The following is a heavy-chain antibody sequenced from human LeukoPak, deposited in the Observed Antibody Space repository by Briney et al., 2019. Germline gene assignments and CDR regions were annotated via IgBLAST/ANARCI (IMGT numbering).Heavy chain of an antibody. CDR1: GGSISSGDYY. J-gene: IGHJ6*03. V-gene: IGHV4-30-4*08. CDR2: IYYSGST. D-gene: IGHD4-23*01. CDR3: ARGGYDYGGNSEKRYYYYYMDV. Sequence: SVTLSLTCTVSGGSISSGDYYWSWIRQPPGKGLEWIGYIYYSGSTYYNPSLKSRVTISVDTSKNQFSLKLSSVTAADTAVYYCARGGYDYGGNSEKRYYYYYMDVWGKGTTVTVSS.